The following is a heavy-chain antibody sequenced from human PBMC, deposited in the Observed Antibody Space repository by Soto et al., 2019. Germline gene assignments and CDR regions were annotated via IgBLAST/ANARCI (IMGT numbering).Heavy chain of an antibody. CDR1: GFTFNNYG. CDR2: IWHDGSNK. V-gene: IGHV3-30*02. J-gene: IGHJ6*02. CDR3: AKGRSYYYYYGVDV. Sequence: GGSLRLSCAASGFTFNNYGMHWVRQAPGEGLEWVAFIWHDGSNKGYADSVKGRFTISRDNSKSTLYLQMNSLRAEDTALYYCAKGRSYYYYYGVDVWGQGTTVTVSS.